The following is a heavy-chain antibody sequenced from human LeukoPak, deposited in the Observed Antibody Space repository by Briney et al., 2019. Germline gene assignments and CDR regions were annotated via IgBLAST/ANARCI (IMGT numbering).Heavy chain of an antibody. Sequence: GGSLRLSCATSGFSFYNLAFHWVRQAPGKGLEWVSLISHDGNSRKYADSVKGRFIVSRDNSKNTLYLQMNSLRSEDTAVYYCARGITIQGYYDDYFYMDVWGKGTTVTISS. CDR3: ARGITIQGYYDDYFYMDV. V-gene: IGHV3-30*04. J-gene: IGHJ6*03. D-gene: IGHD1-1*01. CDR2: ISHDGNSR. CDR1: GFSFYNLA.